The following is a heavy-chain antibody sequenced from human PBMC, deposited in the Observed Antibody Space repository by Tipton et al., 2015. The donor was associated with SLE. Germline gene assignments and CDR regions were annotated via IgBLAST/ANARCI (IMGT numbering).Heavy chain of an antibody. CDR2: ISSSSSYI. D-gene: IGHD3-3*01. Sequence: SLRLSCAASGFTFSSYSMNWVRQAPGKGLEWVSSISSSSSYIYYADSVKGRSTISRDNAKNSLYLQMNSLRAEDTAVYYCARGIRYYDFWSGPFDYWGQGTLVTVSS. J-gene: IGHJ4*02. V-gene: IGHV3-21*03. CDR3: ARGIRYYDFWSGPFDY. CDR1: GFTFSSYS.